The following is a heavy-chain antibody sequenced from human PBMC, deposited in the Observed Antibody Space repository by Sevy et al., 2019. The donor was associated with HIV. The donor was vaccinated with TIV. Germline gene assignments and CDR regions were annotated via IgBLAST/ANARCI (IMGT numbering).Heavy chain of an antibody. Sequence: ASVKVSCKVSGYTLTELSMHWVRQAPGKGLEWMGGFDPEDGETIYAQKFQGRVTMTEDTSTDTAYMELSSLRSEDTAVYYCATMEYFYDSSAYLGGDYWGQGTLVTVSS. CDR1: GYTLTELS. CDR2: FDPEDGET. CDR3: ATMEYFYDSSAYLGGDY. J-gene: IGHJ4*02. D-gene: IGHD3-22*01. V-gene: IGHV1-24*01.